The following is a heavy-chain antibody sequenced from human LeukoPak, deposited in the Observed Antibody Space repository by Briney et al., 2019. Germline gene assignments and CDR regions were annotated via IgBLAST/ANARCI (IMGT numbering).Heavy chain of an antibody. CDR3: ARHAMALDY. V-gene: IGHV4-59*01. CDR2: IYYSGST. Sequence: SETLSLTCTVSGGSISSYCWSWIRQPPGKGLEWIGYIYYSGSTNYNPSLKSRVTISVDTTKNQFSLKLSSVTAADTAVYYCARHAMALDYWGQGTLVTVSS. D-gene: IGHD2-2*01. J-gene: IGHJ4*02. CDR1: GGSISSYC.